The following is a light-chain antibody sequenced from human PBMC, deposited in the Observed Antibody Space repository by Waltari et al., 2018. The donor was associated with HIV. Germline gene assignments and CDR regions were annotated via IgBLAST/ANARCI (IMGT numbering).Light chain of an antibody. CDR2: PSS. CDR3: QAFHSAPFT. J-gene: IGKJ4*01. V-gene: IGKV1-27*01. CDR1: QEISDN. Sequence: QMTQSPSSLSASVGDRVTITCRASQEISDNLAWNQQKPGRVPKLLIFPSSTLRPGVPSRFGGSGSGTDFTLTVSNLRPEDFSTYYCQAFHSAPFTFGGGTKVEIK.